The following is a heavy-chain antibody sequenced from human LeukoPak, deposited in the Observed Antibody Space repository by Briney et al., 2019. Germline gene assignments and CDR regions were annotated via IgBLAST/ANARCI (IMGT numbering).Heavy chain of an antibody. D-gene: IGHD4-11*01. CDR2: ICSSSNYI. CDR1: GLTLCSYS. CDR3: ARDAGRTVTQLPKTPFDY. J-gene: IGHJ4*02. V-gene: IGHV3-21*01. Sequence: KTGGSLSLSCAPSGLTLCSYSMNGVPPAPGEGGECVSYICSSSNYIYYADSVKGRFTISRENAKTSLYLQMNSLRAEDTAAYYCARDAGRTVTQLPKTPFDYWGQGTLVTVSS.